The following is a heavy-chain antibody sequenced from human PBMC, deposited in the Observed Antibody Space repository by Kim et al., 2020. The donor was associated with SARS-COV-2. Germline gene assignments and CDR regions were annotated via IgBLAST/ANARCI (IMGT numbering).Heavy chain of an antibody. CDR1: GFTFSTYH. V-gene: IGHV3-21*01. CDR2: LSRGGSSI. J-gene: IGHJ4*01. CDR3: ARDVSYYDSAVYPFYFD. D-gene: IGHD3-22*01. Sequence: GGSLRLSCAASGFTFSTYHMTWVRQAPGQGLEWLSSLSRGGSSIFYADSVKGRFTISRDNAVNSLYLQLDSLIAEDTAVYYFARDVSYYDSAVYPFYFD.